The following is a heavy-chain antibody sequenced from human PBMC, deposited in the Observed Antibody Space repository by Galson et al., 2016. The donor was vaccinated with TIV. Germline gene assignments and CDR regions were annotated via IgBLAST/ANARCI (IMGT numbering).Heavy chain of an antibody. CDR2: ISKSGSDK. CDR1: GFTFNTYA. D-gene: IGHD3-22*01. V-gene: IGHV3-23*01. J-gene: IGHJ4*02. Sequence: SLRLSCAASGFTFNTYAMSWVRQAPGKGLEWVSSISKSGSDKYYADSVRGRFTLSRDNSKNTLFVQMNSLRAEDTAVYYCARGGYCYDGGVLYYRGFDYWGQGALVTVSS. CDR3: ARGGYCYDGGVLYYRGFDY.